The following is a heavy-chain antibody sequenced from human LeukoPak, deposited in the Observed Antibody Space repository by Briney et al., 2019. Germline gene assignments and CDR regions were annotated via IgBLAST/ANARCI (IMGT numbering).Heavy chain of an antibody. D-gene: IGHD2-8*02. J-gene: IGHJ4*02. CDR2: MSSSGSTI. CDR1: GFTFSDYY. CDR3: ARDLRNIGYCTGGVCSGSFDY. Sequence: GGSPRLSCAASGFTFSDYYMTWIRQAPGKGLEWVSYMSSSGSTIYYADSVKGRFTISRDNAKNSLYLQMNSLRDEDTAVYYCARDLRNIGYCTGGVCSGSFDYWGQGTLVTVSS. V-gene: IGHV3-11*04.